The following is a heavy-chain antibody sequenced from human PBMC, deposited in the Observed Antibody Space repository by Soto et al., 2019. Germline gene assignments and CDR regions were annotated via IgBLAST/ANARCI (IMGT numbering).Heavy chain of an antibody. Sequence: QVQLVQSGAEVKKPGSSVKVSCKGSGGNRYTITGVRQAPGQGLEWMGRIIPMFGIATYAQNFQGRVTISADKSTSTAYMELSSLRSEDTAVYYCARDSGRSDVVPAAISAMDVWGQGTTVTVSS. J-gene: IGHJ6*02. D-gene: IGHD2-2*01. V-gene: IGHV1-69*08. CDR3: ARDSGRSDVVPAAISAMDV. CDR2: IIPMFGIA. CDR1: GGNRYT.